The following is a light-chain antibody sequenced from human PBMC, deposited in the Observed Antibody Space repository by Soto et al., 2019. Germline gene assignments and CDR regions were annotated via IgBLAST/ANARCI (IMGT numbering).Light chain of an antibody. CDR2: GAS. CDR3: QQYYSYPLA. Sequence: QMTQSPVTLSATVGDRVTIACRVSQNIITDLAWHQQKPGKGPRPLIYGASNLQGGVPSRFSGSGSGTDFTLTISGLQPGDFGSYYCQQYYSYPLAFGGGTKVDIK. V-gene: IGKV1-5*03. J-gene: IGKJ4*01. CDR1: QNIITD.